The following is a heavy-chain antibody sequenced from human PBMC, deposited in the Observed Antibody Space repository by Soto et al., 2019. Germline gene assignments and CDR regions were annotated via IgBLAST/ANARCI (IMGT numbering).Heavy chain of an antibody. Sequence: HPGGSLRLSCAASRFTFSAYEMHWFRRAPGKGLEWVSYISTSGSTVYYADSVKGRFTVSRDNTRNSLYLQMDSLRDEDTALYYCVRYCGTTLCNGVATRTFDYWGQGTLVTVSS. CDR1: RFTFSAYE. CDR2: ISTSGSTV. V-gene: IGHV3-48*03. D-gene: IGHD5-12*01. CDR3: VRYCGTTLCNGVATRTFDY. J-gene: IGHJ4*02.